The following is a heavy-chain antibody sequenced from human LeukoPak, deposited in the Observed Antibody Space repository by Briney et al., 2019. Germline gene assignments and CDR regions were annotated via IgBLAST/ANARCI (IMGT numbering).Heavy chain of an antibody. Sequence: GGSLRLSCAASGFTFSSYSMNWVRQAPGKGLEWVSSISSSSSYIYYADSVKGRFTISRANAKNSMYLHMNSLRAEDTAVYYCLCTSCRPTHNWFDPWGRGTVLTLS. CDR1: GFTFSSYS. CDR2: ISSSSSYI. CDR3: LCTSCRPTHNWFDP. V-gene: IGHV3-21*01. J-gene: IGHJ5*02. D-gene: IGHD2-2*01.